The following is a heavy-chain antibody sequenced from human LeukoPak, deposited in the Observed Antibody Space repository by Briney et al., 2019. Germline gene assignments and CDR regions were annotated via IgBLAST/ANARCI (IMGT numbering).Heavy chain of an antibody. CDR1: GGTFSSYA. CDR2: IIPIFGTA. D-gene: IGHD1-26*01. J-gene: IGHJ4*02. V-gene: IGHV1-69*05. Sequence: GASVKVSCKASGGTFSSYAISWVRQAPGQGPEWMGGIIPIFGTANYAQKFQGRVTITTDESTSTAYMELSSLRSEDTAVYYCARVSGSYFIFDYWGQGTLVTVSS. CDR3: ARVSGSYFIFDY.